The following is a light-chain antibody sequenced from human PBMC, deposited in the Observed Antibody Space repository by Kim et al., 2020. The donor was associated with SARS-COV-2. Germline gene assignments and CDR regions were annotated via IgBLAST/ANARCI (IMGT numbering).Light chain of an antibody. CDR2: YTS. CDR1: QTATNND. J-gene: IGKJ1*01. V-gene: IGKV3-20*01. CDR3: QQSGDSLWT. Sequence: EVVVTQSPGTLSLSPGERATLSCRTSQTATNNDLAWYQQKPGQAPRLLIYYTSSRDTGVPDRFSGSGSGTDFTLTISRLEPEDFAVYYCQQSGDSLWTFGQGTKVDIK.